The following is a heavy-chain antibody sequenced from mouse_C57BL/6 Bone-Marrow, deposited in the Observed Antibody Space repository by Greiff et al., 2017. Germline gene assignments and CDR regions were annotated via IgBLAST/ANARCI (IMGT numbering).Heavy chain of an antibody. CDR3: ASVYYDYLY. V-gene: IGHV1-54*01. Sequence: QVQLQQSGAELVRPGTSVKVSCKASGYAFTNYLIEWVKQRPGQGLEWIGVINPGSGGTNYNEKFKGKATLTADTSSSTAYMQLSSLTSEDSAVYFCASVYYDYLYWGQGTTLTVSS. CDR2: INPGSGGT. CDR1: GYAFTNYL. J-gene: IGHJ2*01. D-gene: IGHD2-4*01.